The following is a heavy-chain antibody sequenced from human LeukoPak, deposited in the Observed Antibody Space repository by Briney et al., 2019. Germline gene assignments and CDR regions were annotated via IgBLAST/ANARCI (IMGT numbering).Heavy chain of an antibody. V-gene: IGHV3-30*02. CDR2: IRYDGSNK. CDR3: ANDDPCVPGGYMDV. CDR1: GFTFSSYA. J-gene: IGHJ6*03. D-gene: IGHD1-14*01. Sequence: PGGSLRLSCAASGFTFSSYAMHWVRQAPGKGLEWVAFIRYDGSNKYYADSVKGRFTISRDNSKNTLYLQMNSLRAEDTAVYYCANDDPCVPGGYMDVWGKGTTVTVSS.